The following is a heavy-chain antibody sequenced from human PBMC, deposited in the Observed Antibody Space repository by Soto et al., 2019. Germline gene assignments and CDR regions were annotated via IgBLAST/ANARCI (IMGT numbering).Heavy chain of an antibody. CDR2: INHSGST. V-gene: IGHV4-34*01. J-gene: IGHJ4*02. CDR3: ARTAYYDFWSGYFDY. CDR1: GGSFSGYS. Sequence: SETLSLTCAVYGGSFSGYSWSWIRQPPGKGLEWIGEINHSGSTNYNPSLKSRVTISVDTSKNQFSLKLSSVTAADTAVYYCARTAYYDFWSGYFDYWGQGTLVTVSS. D-gene: IGHD3-3*01.